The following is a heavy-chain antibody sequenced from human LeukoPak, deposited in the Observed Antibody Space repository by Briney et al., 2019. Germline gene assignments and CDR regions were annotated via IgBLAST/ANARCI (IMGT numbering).Heavy chain of an antibody. CDR2: INTNTGNP. J-gene: IGHJ4*02. D-gene: IGHD3-22*01. V-gene: IGHV7-4-1*02. CDR3: ASSFLLAPNYYDSSGYYL. Sequence: ASVKVSCKASGYTFTSYAMNWVRQAPGQGLEWMGWINTNTGNPTYAQGFTGRFVFSLDTSVSTAYLQISSLKAEDTAVYYCASSFLLAPNYYDSSGYYLWGQGTLVTVSS. CDR1: GYTFTSYA.